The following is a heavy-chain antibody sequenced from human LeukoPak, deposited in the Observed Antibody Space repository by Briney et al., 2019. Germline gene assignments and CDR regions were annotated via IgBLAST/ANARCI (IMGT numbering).Heavy chain of an antibody. CDR1: GGSISSGDYY. D-gene: IGHD5-12*01. CDR3: AREREYSGYGSGGIVDY. V-gene: IGHV4-30-4*01. Sequence: SETLSLTCTVSGGSISSGDYYWSWLRQPPGKGLEWIGYIYYSGGTDYNPSLKSRVSISVDTSKSQFSLRLSSVTAADTAVYYCAREREYSGYGSGGIVDYWGQGTLVTVSS. CDR2: IYYSGGT. J-gene: IGHJ4*02.